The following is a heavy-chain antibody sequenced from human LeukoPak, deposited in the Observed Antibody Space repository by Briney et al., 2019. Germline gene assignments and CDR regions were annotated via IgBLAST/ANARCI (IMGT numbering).Heavy chain of an antibody. CDR2: INPSGGST. Sequence: GESLKISCKGSGYTFTSYYMHWVRQAPGQGLEWMGIINPSGGSTSYAQKFQGRVTMTRDTSTSTVYMELSSLRSEDTAVYYCARDCYSGGDCYNFDYWGQGTLVTVSS. CDR3: ARDCYSGGDCYNFDY. CDR1: GYTFTSYY. D-gene: IGHD2-21*02. J-gene: IGHJ4*02. V-gene: IGHV1-46*01.